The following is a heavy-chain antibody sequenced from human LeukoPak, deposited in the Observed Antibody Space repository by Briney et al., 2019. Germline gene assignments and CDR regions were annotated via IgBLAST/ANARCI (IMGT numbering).Heavy chain of an antibody. V-gene: IGHV1-2*02. CDR2: INPNSGGT. D-gene: IGHD1-26*01. CDR3: ARARELLVVGY. J-gene: IGHJ4*02. CDR1: GYTFTGNY. Sequence: GASVKVSCKASGYTFTGNYIHWVRQAPGQGLEWMGWINPNSGGTNYAQKFQGRVTMTRDTSISTAYMELSRLRSDDTAVYYCARARELLVVGYWGQGTLVTVSS.